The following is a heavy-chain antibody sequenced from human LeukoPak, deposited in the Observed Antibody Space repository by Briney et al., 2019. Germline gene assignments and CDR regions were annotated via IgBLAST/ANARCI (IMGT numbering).Heavy chain of an antibody. Sequence: GGSLRLSCAASGFTFSSYSMNWVRQAPGKGLEWVSSISSSSSYIYYADSVEGRFTISRDNAKNSLYLQMNSLRAEDTAVYYCARLRSSSFYHYYMDVWGKGTTVTVSS. CDR1: GFTFSSYS. D-gene: IGHD6-6*01. CDR3: ARLRSSSFYHYYMDV. V-gene: IGHV3-21*04. CDR2: ISSSSSYI. J-gene: IGHJ6*03.